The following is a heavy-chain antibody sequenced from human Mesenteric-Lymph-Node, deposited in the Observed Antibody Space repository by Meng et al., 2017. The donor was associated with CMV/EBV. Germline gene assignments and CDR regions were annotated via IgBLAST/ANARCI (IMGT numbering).Heavy chain of an antibody. Sequence: SETLSLTCTVSGGSISSSSYYWGWIRQPPGKGLEWIGEINHSGSTNYNPSLKSRVTISVDTSKNQFSLKLSSVTAADTAVYYCARVHGTYYYDSSGYRHFDYWGQGTLVTVSS. J-gene: IGHJ4*02. V-gene: IGHV4-39*07. CDR1: GGSISSSSYY. D-gene: IGHD3-22*01. CDR3: ARVHGTYYYDSSGYRHFDY. CDR2: INHSGST.